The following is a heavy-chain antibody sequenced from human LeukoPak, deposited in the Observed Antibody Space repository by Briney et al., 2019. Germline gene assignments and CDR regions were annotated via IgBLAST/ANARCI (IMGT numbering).Heavy chain of an antibody. V-gene: IGHV4-34*01. Sequence: SETLSLTCAVYGGSISGYYWSWIRQPPGKGLEWIGEINHSGSTNYNPSLKSRVTISVDTSENQFSLKLSSVTAADTAVYYCASSYYDSSGYYGYYFDYWGQGTLVTVSS. CDR3: ASSYYDSSGYYGYYFDY. D-gene: IGHD3-22*01. J-gene: IGHJ4*02. CDR2: INHSGST. CDR1: GGSISGYY.